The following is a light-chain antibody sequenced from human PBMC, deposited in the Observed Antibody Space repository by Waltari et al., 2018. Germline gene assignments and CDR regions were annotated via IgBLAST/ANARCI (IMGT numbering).Light chain of an antibody. CDR2: AAS. J-gene: IGKJ3*01. V-gene: IGKV1-12*01. CDR3: QQAGSFPFT. Sequence: IQMTQSPSSVSTSVGDRVTISCRASQGIGTSLAWYQQKPGNAPQLLIFAASTLQSGVPSRFSGSGSGTDFTLTINGLQPEDFATYYCQQAGSFPFTFGPGTKVDFK. CDR1: QGIGTS.